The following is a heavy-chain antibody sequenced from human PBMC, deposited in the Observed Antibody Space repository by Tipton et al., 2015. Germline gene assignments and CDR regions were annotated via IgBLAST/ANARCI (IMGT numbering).Heavy chain of an antibody. CDR2: IKQDGSEK. D-gene: IGHD5-18*01. CDR1: GFTFSSYE. CDR3: ARGLSLHLWVDAFDF. Sequence: SLRLSCAASGFTFSSYEMNWVRQAPGKGLEWVANIKQDGSEKFYVDSVKGRFTISRDNAKNSLYLQMSSLRAEDTAVYYCARGLSLHLWVDAFDFWGQGTMVTVSS. V-gene: IGHV3-7*01. J-gene: IGHJ3*01.